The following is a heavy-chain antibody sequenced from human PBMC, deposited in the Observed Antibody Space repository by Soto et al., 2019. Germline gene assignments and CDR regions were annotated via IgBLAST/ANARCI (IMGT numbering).Heavy chain of an antibody. Sequence: RGPLRRSYRASEFTFSDYGMHWVRPVPGKGLEWVAFIRYDGSIKYYEDSVKGRFTISRDNSKNTLYLQVNTLRAADTAVYYCARLRSDFYYDMDVWGQGTTVTVSS. V-gene: IGHV3-30*02. D-gene: IGHD4-17*01. J-gene: IGHJ6*02. CDR3: ARLRSDFYYDMDV. CDR1: EFTFSDYG. CDR2: IRYDGSIK.